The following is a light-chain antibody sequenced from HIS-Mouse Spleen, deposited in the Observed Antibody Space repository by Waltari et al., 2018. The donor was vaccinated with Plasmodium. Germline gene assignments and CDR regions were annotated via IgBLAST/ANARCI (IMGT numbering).Light chain of an antibody. CDR3: QAWDSSVV. V-gene: IGLV3-1*01. CDR2: QDS. CDR1: KLGYKY. J-gene: IGLJ2*01. Sequence: SYELTTPPSVSVSPGQTASITCPGLKLGYKYACWYQQKPGQSPVLVIYQDSKRPSGTPERFSGSNSGNTATLTISGTQAMDEADYYCQAWDSSVVFGGGTKLTVL.